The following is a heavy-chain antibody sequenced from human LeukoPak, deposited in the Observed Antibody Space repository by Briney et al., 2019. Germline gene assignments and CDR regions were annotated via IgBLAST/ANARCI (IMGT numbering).Heavy chain of an antibody. Sequence: TGGSLGLSCVASGFNFNTHWMSWVRQAPGKGLEWVANISEDGSETYYVDSVKGRFTISRANAKNSLNLQLNGLRAEDTGLYYCAREHDGGEWGRAFDIWGQGTMVTVSS. CDR1: GFNFNTHW. D-gene: IGHD2-21*01. J-gene: IGHJ3*02. V-gene: IGHV3-7*01. CDR3: AREHDGGEWGRAFDI. CDR2: ISEDGSET.